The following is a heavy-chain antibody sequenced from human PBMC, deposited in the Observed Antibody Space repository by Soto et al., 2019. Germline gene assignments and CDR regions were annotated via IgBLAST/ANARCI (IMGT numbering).Heavy chain of an antibody. Sequence: QVQLVQSGAEVKKPGASVKVSCKASGYTFTTYGISWVRQAPGQGLEWMGWISTDNGHTSFAQNFQGRVTMTTDTSTSTAYMELRSLRSDDTAVYYCAREWHCTNGVCSDCFDYWGQGTLVTVSS. CDR2: ISTDNGHT. CDR3: AREWHCTNGVCSDCFDY. CDR1: GYTFTTYG. V-gene: IGHV1-18*01. D-gene: IGHD2-8*01. J-gene: IGHJ4*02.